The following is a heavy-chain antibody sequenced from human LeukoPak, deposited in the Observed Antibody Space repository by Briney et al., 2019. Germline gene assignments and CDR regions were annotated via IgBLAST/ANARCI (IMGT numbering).Heavy chain of an antibody. V-gene: IGHV3-33*06. J-gene: IGHJ4*02. CDR3: AKDGSLYPVD. Sequence: GGSLRLSCAASAFNFSTYGMHWVRQAPGRGLEWVAVIWHDGSQRYYADSVKGRFAISRDDSSNMVYLQMNSLIGDDTAVYYCAKDGSLYPVDWGQGTLVTVSS. CDR2: IWHDGSQR. D-gene: IGHD2-2*02. CDR1: AFNFSTYG.